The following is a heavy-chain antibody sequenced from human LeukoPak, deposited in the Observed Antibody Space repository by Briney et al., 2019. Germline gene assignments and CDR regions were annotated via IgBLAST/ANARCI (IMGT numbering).Heavy chain of an antibody. V-gene: IGHV4-4*09. D-gene: IGHD3-10*01. CDR2: IYPTGST. CDR3: ASLIRGGPFDS. J-gene: IGHJ4*02. Sequence: SETLSLTCTVSGGSISDDYWSWIRQPPGKGLEWIGYIYPTGSTYSNPSLKSRVTISVDTSTNQFSLRLRSVTAADTAVYYCASLIRGGPFDSWGQGTLVTVSS. CDR1: GGSISDDY.